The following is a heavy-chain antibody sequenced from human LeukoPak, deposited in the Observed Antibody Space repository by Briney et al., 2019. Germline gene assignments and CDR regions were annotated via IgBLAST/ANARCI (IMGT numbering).Heavy chain of an antibody. Sequence: ASVKVSSKASGYTFTSYGISWVRQAPGQGLEWMGWISAYNGNTNYAQKLQGRVTMTTDTSTSTAYMELRSLRSDDTAVYYCARDSLIGYYGSGSYYMPKTFDYWGQGTLVTVSS. CDR2: ISAYNGNT. D-gene: IGHD3-10*01. V-gene: IGHV1-18*01. CDR3: ARDSLIGYYGSGSYYMPKTFDY. J-gene: IGHJ4*02. CDR1: GYTFTSYG.